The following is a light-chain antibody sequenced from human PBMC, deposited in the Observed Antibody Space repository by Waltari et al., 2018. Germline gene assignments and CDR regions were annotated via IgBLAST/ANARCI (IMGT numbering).Light chain of an antibody. Sequence: QSVLTQSPSASGTPGQRATISCSGSDSNIGNNMVHWYQQFPGTAPKLLIHRDDRRPSGVPDRFSGSKSGTSASLGISGLQSEDEAIYFCAVWDDSLNGWVFGGGTKVTVL. CDR2: RDD. CDR1: DSNIGNNM. J-gene: IGLJ3*02. V-gene: IGLV1-44*01. CDR3: AVWDDSLNGWV.